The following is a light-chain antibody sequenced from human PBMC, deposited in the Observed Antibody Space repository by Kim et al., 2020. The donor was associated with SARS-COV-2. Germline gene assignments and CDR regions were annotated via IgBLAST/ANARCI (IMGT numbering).Light chain of an antibody. CDR3: QQYNDWVWT. V-gene: IGKV3-15*01. J-gene: IGKJ1*01. CDR1: QSVNTN. Sequence: VSPGERAPHSRRAGQSVNTNVAWYQQKPGQAPRLHIYDTSGRATGIPARFSGDGSGTEFTLSISSLQSEDFALYYCQQYNDWVWTFGQGTKVDIK. CDR2: DTS.